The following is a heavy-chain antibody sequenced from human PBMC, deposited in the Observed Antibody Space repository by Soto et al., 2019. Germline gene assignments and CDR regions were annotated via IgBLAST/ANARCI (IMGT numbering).Heavy chain of an antibody. D-gene: IGHD4-17*01. Sequence: GGSLRLSCAASGFTFSSYAMSWVRQAPGKGLEWVSAISGSGGSTYYADSVKGRFTISRDNSKNTLYLQMNSLRAEDTAVYYCAKEEGRSYGDPTRDAFDIWGQGTMVTVSS. CDR2: ISGSGGST. J-gene: IGHJ3*02. V-gene: IGHV3-23*01. CDR3: AKEEGRSYGDPTRDAFDI. CDR1: GFTFSSYA.